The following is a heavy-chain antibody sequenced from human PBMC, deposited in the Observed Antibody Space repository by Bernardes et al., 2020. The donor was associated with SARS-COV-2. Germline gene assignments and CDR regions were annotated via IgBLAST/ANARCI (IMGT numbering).Heavy chain of an antibody. CDR1: DGSIYSYY. V-gene: IGHV4-59*12. J-gene: IGHJ6*02. CDR2: FYYGGDT. D-gene: IGHD3-9*01. CDR3: ARVLGRTGPPPLYDYYGMDG. Sequence: SETLSLTRSVSDGSIYSYYWSWLRQPPGQGLQWIGYFYYGGDTNYNPSLKSRVAISWERSKKELTLTLSSVTAADTAVYFCARVLGRTGPPPLYDYYGMDGWGQGTTVTVSS.